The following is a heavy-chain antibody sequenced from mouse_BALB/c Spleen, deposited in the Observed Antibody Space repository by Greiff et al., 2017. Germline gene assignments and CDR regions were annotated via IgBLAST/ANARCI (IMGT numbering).Heavy chain of an antibody. Sequence: QVQLKESGAELVKPGASVKMSCKASGYTFTSYNMHWVKQTPGQGLEWIGAIYPGNGDTSYNQKFKGKATLTADKSSSTAYMQLSSLTSEDSAVYYCAKGQLYYFDYWGQGTTLTVSS. CDR1: GYTFTSYN. V-gene: IGHV1-12*01. D-gene: IGHD3-3*01. J-gene: IGHJ2*01. CDR2: IYPGNGDT. CDR3: AKGQLYYFDY.